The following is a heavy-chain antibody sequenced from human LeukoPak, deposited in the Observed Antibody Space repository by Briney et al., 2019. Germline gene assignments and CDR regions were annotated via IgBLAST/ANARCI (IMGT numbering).Heavy chain of an antibody. J-gene: IGHJ3*02. CDR3: AKDKVDYYHSRGFYDLSGPFDI. V-gene: IGHV3-23*01. CDR1: GFTFSSYV. CDR2: IRGSGAST. Sequence: PGGSLRLSCAASGFTFSSYVMSWVRQAPGKGLEWVSIIRGSGASTYYADSVKGRFTISRDNSKSTVYLQMDSLRAEDTALYYCAKDKVDYYHSRGFYDLSGPFDIWGQGTMVTVSS. D-gene: IGHD3-22*01.